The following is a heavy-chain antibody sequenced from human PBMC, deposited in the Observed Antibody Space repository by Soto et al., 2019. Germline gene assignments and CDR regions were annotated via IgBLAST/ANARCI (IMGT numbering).Heavy chain of an antibody. J-gene: IGHJ4*02. CDR1: GFTFSNYG. Sequence: QVQLVESGGGVVQPGRSLRLSCAASGFTFSNYGMHWVRQAPGQGLEWVAVIWSDGSNKDYGDSVKGRFTVSRDNAKNGVALQMDSLGFEDTAVYYCARDEIQIGLDVGSLDHWGQGTLVIVSS. CDR2: IWSDGSNK. CDR3: ARDEIQIGLDVGSLDH. V-gene: IGHV3-33*01. D-gene: IGHD5-18*01.